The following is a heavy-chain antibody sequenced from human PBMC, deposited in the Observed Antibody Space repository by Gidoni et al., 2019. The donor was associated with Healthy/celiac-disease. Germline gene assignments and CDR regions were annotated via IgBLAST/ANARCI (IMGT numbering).Heavy chain of an antibody. CDR1: RFTVSSNY. V-gene: IGHV3-53*01. J-gene: IGHJ4*02. D-gene: IGHD6-19*01. CDR3: ARGESSGWFFY. CDR2: IYSGGST. Sequence: EVQLVESGGGLIQPGWSLRLSCAASRFTVSSNYMSWVRQAPGKGLGWVSVIYSGGSTYYADSVKGRFTISRDNSKNTLYLQMNSLRAEDTAVYYCARGESSGWFFYWSQGTLVTVSS.